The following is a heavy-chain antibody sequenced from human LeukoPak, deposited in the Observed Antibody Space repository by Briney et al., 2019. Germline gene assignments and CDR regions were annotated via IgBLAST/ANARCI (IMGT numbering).Heavy chain of an antibody. Sequence: ASVKVSCKASVYTFTGYYMHWVRQAPGQGLEWMGWINPNSGGTNYAQKFQGRVTMTRDTSISTAYMELSRLRSDDTAVYYCARDKILWFRELLGYWGQGTLVTVSS. V-gene: IGHV1-2*02. CDR3: ARDKILWFRELLGY. J-gene: IGHJ4*02. D-gene: IGHD3-10*01. CDR2: INPNSGGT. CDR1: VYTFTGYY.